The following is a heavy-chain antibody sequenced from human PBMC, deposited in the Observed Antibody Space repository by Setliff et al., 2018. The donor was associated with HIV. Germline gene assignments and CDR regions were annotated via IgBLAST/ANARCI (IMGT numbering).Heavy chain of an antibody. CDR1: GGSISTRDW. CDR3: SNWNTTVDADS. CDR2: ITPSGDT. Sequence: SETLSLTCAVSGGSISTRDWWTWVRQPPGKGLEWIGEITPSGDTNYIPSLKSRVTMSLDTSKNQFSLNLNSVTAADTAVYYCSNWNTTVDADSWGQGTLVTVSS. D-gene: IGHD1-1*01. J-gene: IGHJ4*02. V-gene: IGHV4-4*02.